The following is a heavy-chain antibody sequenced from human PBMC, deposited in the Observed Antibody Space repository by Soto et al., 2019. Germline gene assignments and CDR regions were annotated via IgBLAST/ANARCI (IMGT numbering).Heavy chain of an antibody. V-gene: IGHV4-30-2*01. CDR3: AREVDYYDSSGYRGHWFDP. Sequence: LTCAVSGGSISSGGYSWSWIRQPPGKGREWIGYIYHSGSTYYNPSLKSRVTISVDRSKNQFSLKLSSVTAADTAVYYCAREVDYYDSSGYRGHWFDPWGQGALVPVSS. D-gene: IGHD3-22*01. CDR1: GGSISSGGYS. CDR2: IYHSGST. J-gene: IGHJ5*02.